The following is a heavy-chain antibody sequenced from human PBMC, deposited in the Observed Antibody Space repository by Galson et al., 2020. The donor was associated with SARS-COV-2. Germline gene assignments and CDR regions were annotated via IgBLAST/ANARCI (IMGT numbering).Heavy chain of an antibody. Sequence: ASVKVSCKASGYTFTSYAISWVRQAPGQGLEWMGWISANNGNTNYAQKLQGRVTMTTDTSTSTAYMELRSLRSEDTAVYYCARDTDDFGVVIEPKDYWGQGTLVTVSS. V-gene: IGHV1-18*04. CDR2: ISANNGNT. CDR1: GYTFTSYA. J-gene: IGHJ4*02. CDR3: ARDTDDFGVVIEPKDY. D-gene: IGHD3-3*01.